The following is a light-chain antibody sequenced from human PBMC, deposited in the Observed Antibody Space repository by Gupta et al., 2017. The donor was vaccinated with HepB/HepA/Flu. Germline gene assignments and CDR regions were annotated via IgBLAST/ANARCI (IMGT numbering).Light chain of an antibody. CDR1: QSISSY. Sequence: DIQMTQSPSSLSASVGDRVTITCRASQSISSYLNWYQQKPGKAPKLLIYAASILQSGVPSRFSGSGSGTDFTLTISRLQPEDFATYYCQQSDSTFFTFGGGTKVEIK. CDR3: QQSDSTFFT. J-gene: IGKJ4*01. CDR2: AAS. V-gene: IGKV1-39*01.